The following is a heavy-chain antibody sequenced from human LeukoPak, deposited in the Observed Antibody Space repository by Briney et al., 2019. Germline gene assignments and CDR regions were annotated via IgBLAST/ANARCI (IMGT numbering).Heavy chain of an antibody. CDR2: IYYSGST. J-gene: IGHJ4*02. CDR1: GGSISSGDYS. CDR3: ARLYYSNHVVLFDY. V-gene: IGHV4-30-4*01. Sequence: SQTLSLTCTVSGGSISSGDYSWSWIRQPPGKGLEWIGYIYYSGSTYYNPSLKSRVTISVDTSKNQFSLKLSSVTAADTAVYYCARLYYSNHVVLFDYWGQGTLVTVSS. D-gene: IGHD4-11*01.